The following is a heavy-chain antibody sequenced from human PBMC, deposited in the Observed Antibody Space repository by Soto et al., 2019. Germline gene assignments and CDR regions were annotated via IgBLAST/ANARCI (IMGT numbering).Heavy chain of an antibody. CDR2: IYHSGTT. Sequence: NPSETLSLTCSVSGGSITSYYWTWIRQPPGKGLEWIGYIYHSGTTVYNPSLKSRVTMSVDTSKNQFSLELKSLTAADTAVYYCARVVTVTLDYWGQGXPVTVCS. CDR3: ARVVTVTLDY. D-gene: IGHD4-17*01. J-gene: IGHJ4*02. CDR1: GGSITSYY. V-gene: IGHV4-59*01.